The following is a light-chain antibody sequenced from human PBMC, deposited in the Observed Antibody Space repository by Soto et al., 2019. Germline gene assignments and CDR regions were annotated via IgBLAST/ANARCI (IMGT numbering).Light chain of an antibody. CDR3: SSYTSSSTGV. J-gene: IGLJ1*01. CDR2: DVS. CDR1: SSDVGGYNY. Sequence: QSALTQPASVSGSPGQSITISCTGTSSDVGGYNYVSWYQQHPGKAPKLMIYDVSNRPSGVSNRFSGSKSGNTASLTISGLQAEDEADYYCSSYTSSSTGVFGTGTQVPVL. V-gene: IGLV2-14*01.